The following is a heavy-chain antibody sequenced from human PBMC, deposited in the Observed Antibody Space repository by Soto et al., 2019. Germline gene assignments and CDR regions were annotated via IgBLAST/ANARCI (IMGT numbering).Heavy chain of an antibody. CDR2: ISAYNGNT. CDR3: ATSLGGYYSHYFDC. D-gene: IGHD3-22*01. CDR1: GYTFTSYG. J-gene: IGHJ4*02. Sequence: QVQLVQSGAEVKKPGASVKVSCKASGYTFTSYGISWVRQAPGQGLEWMGWISAYNGNTNYAQKLQGRVTMTTDTSTSPDYMELRSLRSDDTAVYYWATSLGGYYSHYFDCWGQGTLVTVSS. V-gene: IGHV1-18*01.